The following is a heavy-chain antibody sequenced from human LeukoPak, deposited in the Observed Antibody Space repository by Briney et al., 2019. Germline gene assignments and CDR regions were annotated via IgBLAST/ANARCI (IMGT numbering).Heavy chain of an antibody. V-gene: IGHV3-74*01. CDR1: GFTFSRYW. J-gene: IGHJ4*02. D-gene: IGHD5-18*01. CDR3: ARDWGYSYGLIDY. CDR2: INNDGSST. Sequence: PGGSLRLSCAASGFTFSRYWMHWVRQAPGKGLVWVSRINNDGSSTTYADSVKGRFTISRDNAKNTMYLQMNSLRAEDTAVYYCARDWGYSYGLIDYWGQGTLVTVSS.